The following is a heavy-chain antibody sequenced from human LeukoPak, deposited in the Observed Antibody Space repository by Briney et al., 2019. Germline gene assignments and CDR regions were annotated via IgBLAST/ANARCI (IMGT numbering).Heavy chain of an antibody. D-gene: IGHD1-26*01. J-gene: IGHJ4*02. CDR1: GGSFSGYS. CDR2: VTHSGGI. V-gene: IGHV4-34*01. CDR3: SRGVSKWEFLD. Sequence: SETLSLTCALYGGSFSGYSLTWIRQPPGKGLEWIGEVTHSGGINYNPSLSSRVTISADMSTKFFSLKLNSVNAADTAVYYCSRGVSKWEFLDWGQGTLVTVSS.